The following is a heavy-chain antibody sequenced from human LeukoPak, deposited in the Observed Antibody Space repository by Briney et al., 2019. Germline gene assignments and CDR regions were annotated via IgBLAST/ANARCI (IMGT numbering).Heavy chain of an antibody. Sequence: PGGSLRLSCAASGFTFSSYAMSWVRQAPGKGLEWVSAISGSGGSTYYADSVKGRFTISRDNSKNTLYLQMNSLRAEDTAVHYCAKDRFLEWLSYFDYWGQGTLVTVSS. CDR1: GFTFSSYA. CDR2: ISGSGGST. V-gene: IGHV3-23*01. D-gene: IGHD3-3*01. CDR3: AKDRFLEWLSYFDY. J-gene: IGHJ4*02.